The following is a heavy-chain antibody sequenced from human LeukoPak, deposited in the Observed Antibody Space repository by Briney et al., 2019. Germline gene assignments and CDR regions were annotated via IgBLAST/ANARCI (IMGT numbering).Heavy chain of an antibody. J-gene: IGHJ6*02. CDR1: GYTFTGYY. D-gene: IGHD2-2*01. Sequence: GASVKVSCKASGYTFTGYYMHWVRQAPGQGLEWMGWINPNTGGTNYAQKFQGRVTMTRDTSISTAYMELSRLRSDDTAVYYCARVGGYCTTDSCSYGMDVWGQGTTVTVSS. V-gene: IGHV1-2*02. CDR2: INPNTGGT. CDR3: ARVGGYCTTDSCSYGMDV.